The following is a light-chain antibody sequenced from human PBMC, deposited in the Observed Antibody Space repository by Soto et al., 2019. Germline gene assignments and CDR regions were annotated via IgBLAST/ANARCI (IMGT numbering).Light chain of an antibody. CDR2: SNN. CDR3: AAWDDILSGRV. CDR1: SSNIGSNY. V-gene: IGLV1-47*02. J-gene: IGLJ3*02. Sequence: QSVLTQPPSASGTPGQRVTISCSGSSSNIGSNYVYWYQQLPGTAPKLLMYSNNQRPSGVPDRFSGSKSGTSASLAISGLRSEDEADYYCAAWDDILSGRVLGGGTKLTVL.